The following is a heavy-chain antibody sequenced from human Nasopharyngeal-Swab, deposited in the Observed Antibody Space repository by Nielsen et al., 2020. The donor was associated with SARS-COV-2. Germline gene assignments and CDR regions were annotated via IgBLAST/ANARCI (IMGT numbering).Heavy chain of an antibody. CDR2: IWYDGSNK. Sequence: GGSLRLSCAASGFTFSSYGMHWVRPAPGKGLEWVAVIWYDGSNKYYADSVKGRFTISRDNSKNTLFLQTSSLRAEDTAVYYCARDPFQRFFDWFPYGMDVWGQGTTVSVSS. D-gene: IGHD3-9*01. V-gene: IGHV3-33*01. CDR1: GFTFSSYG. J-gene: IGHJ6*02. CDR3: ARDPFQRFFDWFPYGMDV.